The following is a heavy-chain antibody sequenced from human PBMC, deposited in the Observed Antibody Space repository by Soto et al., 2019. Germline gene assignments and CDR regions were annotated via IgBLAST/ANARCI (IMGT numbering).Heavy chain of an antibody. V-gene: IGHV1-3*01. CDR3: ARVGSHAFDI. CDR1: GYSFTSYP. J-gene: IGHJ3*02. D-gene: IGHD3-16*01. CDR2: INAGNGNT. Sequence: ASVKVSCKAPGYSFTSYPMHWVRQAPGQRPEWMGWINAGNGNTEYSQKFQGRVTVTRDTSASTVYMELSSLRSEDTAVYYCARVGSHAFDIWGQGTMVTVSS.